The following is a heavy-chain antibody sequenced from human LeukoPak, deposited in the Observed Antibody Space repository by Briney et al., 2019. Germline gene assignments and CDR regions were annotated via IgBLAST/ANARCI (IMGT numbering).Heavy chain of an antibody. J-gene: IGHJ4*02. V-gene: IGHV1-69*04. Sequence: KVSCKASGYTFTSYGISWVRQAPGQGLEWMGRIIPILGIANYAQKFQGRVTITADKSTSTAYMVLSSLRSEDTAVYYCATRAGIAAAGTLSYWGQGTLVTVSS. CDR2: IIPILGIA. D-gene: IGHD6-13*01. CDR3: ATRAGIAAAGTLSY. CDR1: GYTFTSYG.